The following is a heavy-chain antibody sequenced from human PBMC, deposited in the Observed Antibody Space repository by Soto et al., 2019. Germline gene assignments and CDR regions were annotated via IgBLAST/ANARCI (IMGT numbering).Heavy chain of an antibody. V-gene: IGHV4-31*03. J-gene: IGHJ4*02. CDR1: GGSISSGGYY. Sequence: QVQLQESGPGLLKPSQTLSLTCTVSGGSISSGGYYWSWIRQHPGKGLEWIGYIYYSGSTYYNPSLKRRVTISVDTSKNQFSLKLTSVTAADTAVYYCARESYGRIYFDYWGQGTLVTVSS. CDR2: IYYSGST. CDR3: ARESYGRIYFDY. D-gene: IGHD5-18*01.